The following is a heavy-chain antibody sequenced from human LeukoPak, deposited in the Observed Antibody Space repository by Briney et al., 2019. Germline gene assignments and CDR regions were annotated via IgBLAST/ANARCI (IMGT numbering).Heavy chain of an antibody. Sequence: QPGGSLRLSCVASGFTFSTYAMSWVRQAPGKGLEWVSCISASYGSTYYADSVRGRFTVSRDNSKNTLYVQMNSLRDEDTAVYYCARDGYYDSSGPGMDVWGQGTTVTVSS. V-gene: IGHV3-23*01. D-gene: IGHD3-22*01. CDR1: GFTFSTYA. J-gene: IGHJ6*02. CDR3: ARDGYYDSSGPGMDV. CDR2: ISASYGST.